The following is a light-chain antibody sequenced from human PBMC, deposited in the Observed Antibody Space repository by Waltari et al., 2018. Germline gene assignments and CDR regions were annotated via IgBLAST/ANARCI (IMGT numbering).Light chain of an antibody. Sequence: SYELTQPSSVSVSPGQTARITCSGDKLGDNYTFWYQQRPGQSPVVVIYQNTERPSGIPERFSGSNSGNTATLTISGTLPMDEGDYFCQVWDSSTGVVFGGGTTLTVL. CDR1: KLGDNY. CDR2: QNT. V-gene: IGLV3-1*01. CDR3: QVWDSSTGVV. J-gene: IGLJ2*01.